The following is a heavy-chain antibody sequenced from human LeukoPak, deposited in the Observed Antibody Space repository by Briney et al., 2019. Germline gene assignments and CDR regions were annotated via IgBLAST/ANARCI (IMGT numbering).Heavy chain of an antibody. J-gene: IGHJ6*02. D-gene: IGHD1/OR15-1a*01. Sequence: PSETLSLTCAVHGGLNGYHWSWIRQSPGKGLEWIGEITYNGVTNYNPSLKVTISVDTSKSLFSLKLSSVTAADTAVYFCTRSGLTGMRTYPRTPSYYYGMDVWGQGTAVTVSS. CDR3: TRSGLTGMRTYPRTPSYYYGMDV. CDR1: GGLNGYH. CDR2: ITYNGVT. V-gene: IGHV4-34*01.